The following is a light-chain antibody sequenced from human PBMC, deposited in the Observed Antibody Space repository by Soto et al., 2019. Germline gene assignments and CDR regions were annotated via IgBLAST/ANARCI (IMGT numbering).Light chain of an antibody. Sequence: DIQMTQSPSSLSAAVGDSVTITCRASQSIGDSLAWYQQKPGKAPYLLISDVSSLERGVPSRFSGSGSGTDFTLAISSLQPEDSATYYCLQDINYPWTFGQGTKVDIK. V-gene: IGKV1-5*01. CDR1: QSIGDS. CDR3: LQDINYPWT. J-gene: IGKJ1*01. CDR2: DVS.